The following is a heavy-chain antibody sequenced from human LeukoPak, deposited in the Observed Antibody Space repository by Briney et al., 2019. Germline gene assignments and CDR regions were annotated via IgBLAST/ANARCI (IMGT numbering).Heavy chain of an antibody. J-gene: IGHJ4*02. Sequence: PSETLSLTCTVSGGSVSSGSYYWSWIRQPPGKGLEWIGYIYYSGSTNYNPSLKSRVTISVDTSKNQFSLKLSSVTAADTAVYYCARGTGTTIFDYWGQGTLVTVSS. CDR2: IYYSGST. V-gene: IGHV4-61*01. D-gene: IGHD1-1*01. CDR1: GGSVSSGSYY. CDR3: ARGTGTTIFDY.